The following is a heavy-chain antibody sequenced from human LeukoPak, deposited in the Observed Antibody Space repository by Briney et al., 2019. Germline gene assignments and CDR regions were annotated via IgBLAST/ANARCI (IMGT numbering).Heavy chain of an antibody. CDR1: GGSFSGYY. Sequence: SETLSLTCAVYGGSFSGYYWSWIRQPPGKGLEWIGEINHSGSTNYNPSLKSRVTMSVDTSKNQFSLKLSSVTAADTAVYYCAKFSTPLSMDVWGKGTTVTVSS. D-gene: IGHD2-15*01. V-gene: IGHV4-34*01. CDR2: INHSGST. CDR3: AKFSTPLSMDV. J-gene: IGHJ6*03.